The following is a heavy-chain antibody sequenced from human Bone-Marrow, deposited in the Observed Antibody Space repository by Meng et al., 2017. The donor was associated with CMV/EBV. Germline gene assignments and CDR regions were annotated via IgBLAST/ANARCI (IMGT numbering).Heavy chain of an antibody. J-gene: IGHJ4*02. Sequence: GGSLRLSCAASGFTFSSYGMHWVRQAPGKGLEWVAFIRYDGSNKYYADSVKGRFTISRDNSKNTMYLQMNSLRAEDTAVYYCAKDPAENTIFGVVIIGYFDYWGQGTLVTVSS. D-gene: IGHD3-3*01. V-gene: IGHV3-30*02. CDR3: AKDPAENTIFGVVIIGYFDY. CDR1: GFTFSSYG. CDR2: IRYDGSNK.